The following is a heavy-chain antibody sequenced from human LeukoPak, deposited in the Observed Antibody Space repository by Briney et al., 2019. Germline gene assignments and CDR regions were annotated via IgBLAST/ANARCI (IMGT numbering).Heavy chain of an antibody. J-gene: IGHJ4*02. CDR3: ASLYDSTGFCFDY. Sequence: SLTPSCVLSGFRFSDYYMSCIRQPPRSGLELISYISGSGYASYYTDSVKGRFTISRDKAKNSLYLQLDSLSAEDTAVYYCASLYDSTGFCFDYWGQGALVTVSS. V-gene: IGHV3-11*01. CDR2: ISGSGYAS. D-gene: IGHD3-22*01. CDR1: GFRFSDYY.